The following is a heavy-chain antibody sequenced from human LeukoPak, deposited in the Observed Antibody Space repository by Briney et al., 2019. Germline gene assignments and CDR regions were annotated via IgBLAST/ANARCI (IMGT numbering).Heavy chain of an antibody. CDR3: AKGTGRSTLNWFDP. CDR2: IKEDGSAK. CDR1: GYTFGSYW. Sequence: GGSLRLSCAASGYTFGSYWMRWVRQAPGKGVEGVADIKEDGSAKSYVDSVKGRFNIYRDNAKNSLYLQMNSLRSQDTAVYYCAKGTGRSTLNWFDPWGQGTLVTVSS. V-gene: IGHV3-7*03. J-gene: IGHJ5*02. D-gene: IGHD1-14*01.